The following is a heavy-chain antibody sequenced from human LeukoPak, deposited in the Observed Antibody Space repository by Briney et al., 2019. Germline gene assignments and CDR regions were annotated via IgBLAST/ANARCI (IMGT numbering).Heavy chain of an antibody. J-gene: IGHJ4*02. Sequence: GGSLRLSCAASGFTFSSYAMSWVRQAPGKGLEWVSAISGRGGSTYYADSVKGRFTISRDNSKNTLYLQMNSLRAEDTAVYYCARGAVLRFLEWAPRAYYFDYWGQGTLVTVSS. CDR1: GFTFSSYA. CDR3: ARGAVLRFLEWAPRAYYFDY. V-gene: IGHV3-23*01. CDR2: ISGRGGST. D-gene: IGHD3-3*01.